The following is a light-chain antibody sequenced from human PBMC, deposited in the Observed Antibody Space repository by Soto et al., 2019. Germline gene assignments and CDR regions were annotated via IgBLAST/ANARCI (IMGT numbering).Light chain of an antibody. CDR3: HCHQFDSSRVYS. Sequence: EIVLTQSAATLSLSPGERATLSCRASQSVTSTYLAWYQQKPGQSPRLIIYGGFISASGFTDRFSGGGSGTDFTLTISRLEPVDSAVYYCHCHQFDSSRVYSFGQGTKLEI. J-gene: IGKJ2*03. V-gene: IGKV3-20*01. CDR1: QSVTSTY. CDR2: GGF.